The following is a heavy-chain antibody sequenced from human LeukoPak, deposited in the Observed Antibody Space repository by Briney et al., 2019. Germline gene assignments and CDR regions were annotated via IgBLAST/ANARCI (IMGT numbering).Heavy chain of an antibody. D-gene: IGHD3-10*01. J-gene: IGHJ4*02. CDR1: GYTFTSNG. V-gene: IGHV1-18*01. Sequence: ASVKVSCKASGYTFTSNGISWVRQAPGQGLEWMGWISAYNGNTNYAQKLQGRVTMTTDTSTSTAYMELRSLRSDDTAVYYCARVVTYYYGSGSYYVVYFDYWGQGTLVTVSS. CDR3: ARVVTYYYGSGSYYVVYFDY. CDR2: ISAYNGNT.